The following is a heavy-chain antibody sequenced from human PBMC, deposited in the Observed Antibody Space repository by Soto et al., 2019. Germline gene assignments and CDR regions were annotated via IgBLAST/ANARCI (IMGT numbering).Heavy chain of an antibody. Sequence: SGPTLVNPTQTLTLTFAFSGFSLIAILICVSWIRQPPGKALEWLALIDWDDDKYYSTSLKTRLTISKDTSKNQVVLTMTNMDPVDTATYYCARMSYYDSSGYYDYWGQGTLVTVSS. CDR2: IDWDDDK. J-gene: IGHJ4*02. CDR3: ARMSYYDSSGYYDY. CDR1: GFSLIAILIC. D-gene: IGHD3-22*01. V-gene: IGHV2-70*01.